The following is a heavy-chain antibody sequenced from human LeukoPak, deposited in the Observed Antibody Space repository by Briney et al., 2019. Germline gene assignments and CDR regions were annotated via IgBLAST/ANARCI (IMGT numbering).Heavy chain of an antibody. J-gene: IGHJ4*02. Sequence: GGSLRLSCAASGFTFSSYGMHWVRQAPGKGLEWVTFIGYDGRNKYYADSVKGRFTISRDNSKNTVYLQMNSLSAEDTAVYYCAKGISSAFDYWGQGTLVTVSS. CDR1: GFTFSSYG. CDR2: IGYDGRNK. CDR3: AKGISSAFDY. V-gene: IGHV3-30*02. D-gene: IGHD3-3*02.